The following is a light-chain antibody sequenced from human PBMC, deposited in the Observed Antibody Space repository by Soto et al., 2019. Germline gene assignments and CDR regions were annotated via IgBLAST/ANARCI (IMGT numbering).Light chain of an antibody. CDR1: SSDVGSYNL. CDR2: EGS. Sequence: QSALTQPASVSGSPGQSITISCTGTSSDVGSYNLVSWYQQHPGEAPKLMIYEGSKRPSGVSNRFSGSKSGNTASLTISGLQAEDEADYYCCSYAGSLVFGGGTKLTVL. V-gene: IGLV2-23*01. J-gene: IGLJ2*01. CDR3: CSYAGSLV.